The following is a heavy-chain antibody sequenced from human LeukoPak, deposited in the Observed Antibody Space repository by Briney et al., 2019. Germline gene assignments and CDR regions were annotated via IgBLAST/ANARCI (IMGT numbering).Heavy chain of an antibody. V-gene: IGHV1-18*01. J-gene: IGHJ5*02. D-gene: IGHD6-13*01. CDR1: GYTFTSYG. Sequence: ASVKVSCKASGYTFTSYGISWMRQAPGQGLEWMGWISAYNGNTNYAQKLQGRVTMTTDTSTSTAYMELRSLRSDDTAVYYCARARGSSWYRGDWFDPWGQGTLVTVSS. CDR3: ARARGSSWYRGDWFDP. CDR2: ISAYNGNT.